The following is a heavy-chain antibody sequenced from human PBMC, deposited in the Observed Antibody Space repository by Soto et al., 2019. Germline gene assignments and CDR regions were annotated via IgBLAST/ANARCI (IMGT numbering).Heavy chain of an antibody. CDR1: GFTFSSYG. V-gene: IGHV3-33*01. Sequence: QVQLVESGGGMVQPGRSLRLSCAASGFTFSSYGMHWVRQAPGKGLEWVAVIWYDGSNKYSADSVKGRFTISRANSQNTLDLPMNSLRAEDTAVYYCARAPRGVIPHHFDAWGQGTLVTVSS. CDR2: IWYDGSNK. J-gene: IGHJ4*02. CDR3: ARAPRGVIPHHFDA. D-gene: IGHD3-10*01.